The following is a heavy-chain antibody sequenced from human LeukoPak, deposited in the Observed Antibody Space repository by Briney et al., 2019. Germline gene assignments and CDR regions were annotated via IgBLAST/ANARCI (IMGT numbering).Heavy chain of an antibody. D-gene: IGHD3-22*01. CDR2: IKQDGSEK. Sequence: PGRSLRLSCAASGFTFSTYGMHWVRQAPGKGLEWVANIKQDGSEKYYVDSVKGRFTISRDNAKNSLYLQMNSLRVEDTAVYYCARDGLGVVGRSGYYYGPPHFDYWGQGTLVTVSS. CDR1: GFTFSTYG. CDR3: ARDGLGVVGRSGYYYGPPHFDY. J-gene: IGHJ4*02. V-gene: IGHV3-7*03.